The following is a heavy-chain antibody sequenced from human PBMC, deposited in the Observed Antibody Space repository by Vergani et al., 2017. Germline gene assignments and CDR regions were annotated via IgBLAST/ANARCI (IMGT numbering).Heavy chain of an antibody. V-gene: IGHV4-59*08. Sequence: QVQLQESGPGLVQPSETLSLTCTVSGGSISSYYWSWIRQPPGKGLEWIGYIYYSGSTNYNPFLKSRVTISVDTSKKQFSLKLSAVTAADTAVYYCARGQQLWPTEFDYWGQGTLVTVSS. J-gene: IGHJ4*02. CDR3: ARGQQLWPTEFDY. D-gene: IGHD5-18*01. CDR1: GGSISSYY. CDR2: IYYSGST.